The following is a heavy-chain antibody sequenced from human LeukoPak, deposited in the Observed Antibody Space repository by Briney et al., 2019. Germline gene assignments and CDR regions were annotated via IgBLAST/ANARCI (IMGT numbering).Heavy chain of an antibody. D-gene: IGHD3-22*01. CDR3: AKDRGRYYDSSGHYGGYYLDS. CDR2: ISGSGGST. CDR1: GFTFSTYV. V-gene: IGHV3-23*01. Sequence: GGSLRLSCAASGFTFSTYVVNWVRQAPGKGLEWVSTISGSGGSTYYADSVKGRFTISRDNSKNTLYLQMSSLRVEDTAVYYCAKDRGRYYDSSGHYGGYYLDSWGQGILVTVST. J-gene: IGHJ4*02.